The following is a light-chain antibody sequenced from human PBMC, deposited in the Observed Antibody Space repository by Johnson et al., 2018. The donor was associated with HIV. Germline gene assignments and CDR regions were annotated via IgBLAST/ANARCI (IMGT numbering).Light chain of an antibody. Sequence: QSVLTQPPSVSAAPGQKVTISCSGSSSNIGNNYVSWYQQVPGTAPKLLVYEDDKRPSGIPDRFSGSKSGTSATLGITGLQTGDEADYYCGTWDSSLSAEVCGTGTKVTVL. CDR2: EDD. V-gene: IGLV1-51*02. J-gene: IGLJ1*01. CDR1: SSNIGNNY. CDR3: GTWDSSLSAEV.